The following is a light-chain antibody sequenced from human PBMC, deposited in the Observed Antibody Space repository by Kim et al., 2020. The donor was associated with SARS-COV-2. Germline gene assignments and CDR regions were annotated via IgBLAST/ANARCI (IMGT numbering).Light chain of an antibody. CDR3: ATWDDSLTAV. V-gene: IGLV1-44*01. Sequence: PGQGFSISCSGTNSNIGSNTVSWYQQVPGTAPKLLIYINDQRASGVPDRFSGSKSGTSASLAISGLQSEDEADYFCATWDDSLTAVFGGGTQLTVL. J-gene: IGLJ3*02. CDR1: NSNIGSNT. CDR2: IND.